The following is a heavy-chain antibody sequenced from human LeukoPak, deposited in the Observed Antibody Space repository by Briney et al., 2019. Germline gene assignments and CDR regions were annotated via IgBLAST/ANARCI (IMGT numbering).Heavy chain of an antibody. CDR3: TRHGYYDSSGFTGT. CDR2: IRSKANSYAT. Sequence: GGSLRLSCAASRFTFSGSAMHWVRQASGKGLEWVGRIRSKANSYATAYAASVKGRFTISRDDSKNTAYLQMNSLKTEDTAVYYCTRHGYYDSSGFTGTWGQGTLVTVSS. CDR1: RFTFSGSA. V-gene: IGHV3-73*01. D-gene: IGHD3-22*01. J-gene: IGHJ5*02.